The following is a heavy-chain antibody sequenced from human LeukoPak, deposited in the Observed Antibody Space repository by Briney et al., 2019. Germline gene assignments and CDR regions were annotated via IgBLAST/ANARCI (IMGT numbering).Heavy chain of an antibody. J-gene: IGHJ4*02. CDR2: IWSDGTHK. Sequence: PGGSLRLSCAASGFTFSTYGMHWVRQAPGKGLEWVAVIWSDGTHKYYSDSVKGRFTISRDNSKNTLYLEMNSLRVEDTAVYYCAKSNSESQTTVGNWGQGTLVTVSS. CDR1: GFTFSTYG. CDR3: AKSNSESQTTVGN. D-gene: IGHD1-26*01. V-gene: IGHV3-33*06.